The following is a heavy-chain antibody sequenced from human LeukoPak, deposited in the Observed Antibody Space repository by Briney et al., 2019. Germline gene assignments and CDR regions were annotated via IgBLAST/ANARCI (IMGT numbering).Heavy chain of an antibody. Sequence: SETLSLTCTVSGGSISSSSYYWGWIRQPPGKGLEWIGEINHSGSTNYNPSLKSRVTISVDTSKNQFSLKLSSVTAADTAVYYCARYYDFWSGYLDYWGQGTLVTVSS. CDR1: GGSISSSSYY. CDR3: ARYYDFWSGYLDY. J-gene: IGHJ4*02. D-gene: IGHD3-3*01. CDR2: INHSGST. V-gene: IGHV4-39*07.